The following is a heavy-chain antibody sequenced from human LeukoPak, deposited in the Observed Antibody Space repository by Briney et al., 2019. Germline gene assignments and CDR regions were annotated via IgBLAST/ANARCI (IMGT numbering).Heavy chain of an antibody. J-gene: IGHJ4*02. CDR2: IYYSGST. CDR3: ARVSGYCSGGSCADPNFDY. Sequence: SETLSLTCTVSGGSISSYYWSWIRQPPGKGLEWIGYIYYSGSTNYNPSLKSRVTISVDTSKNQFSLKLSSVTAADTAVYYCARVSGYCSGGSCADPNFDYWGQGTLVTVSS. V-gene: IGHV4-59*01. CDR1: GGSISSYY. D-gene: IGHD2-15*01.